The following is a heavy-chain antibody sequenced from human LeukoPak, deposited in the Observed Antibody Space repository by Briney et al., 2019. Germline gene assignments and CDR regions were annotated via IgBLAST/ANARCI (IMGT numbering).Heavy chain of an antibody. V-gene: IGHV4-59*01. D-gene: IGHD4-17*01. CDR1: GGSISSYY. CDR2: IYYSGST. J-gene: IGHJ4*02. CDR3: ARVTYGDYGIDY. Sequence: PSETLSLTCTVSGGSISSYYWSWIRQPPGKGLEWIGYIYYSGSTNYNPSLKSRVTISVDTSKNQFSLKLSSVTAADTAVYYCARVTYGDYGIDYWGQGTLVTVSS.